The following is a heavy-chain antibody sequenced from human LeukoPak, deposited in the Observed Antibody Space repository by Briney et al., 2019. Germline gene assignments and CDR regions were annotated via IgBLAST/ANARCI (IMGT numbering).Heavy chain of an antibody. CDR3: AKGRTTVSFAWFDP. D-gene: IGHD4-17*01. CDR1: RFTFDDYA. V-gene: IGHV3-9*01. J-gene: IGHJ5*02. Sequence: GRSLRLSCAASRFTFDDYAMHWVRQVPGRGLEWVPGINWNSGSIVYADSVKGRFTISRDNAENALYLQMDSLRAEDTALYYCAKGRTTVSFAWFDPWGQGTLVTVSS. CDR2: INWNSGSI.